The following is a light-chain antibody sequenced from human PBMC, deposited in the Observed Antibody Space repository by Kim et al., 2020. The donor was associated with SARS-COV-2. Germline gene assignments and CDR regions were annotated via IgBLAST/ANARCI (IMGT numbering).Light chain of an antibody. CDR2: GKN. CDR3: NSWDSSGNHVV. J-gene: IGLJ2*01. Sequence: WGQTVSITCQGDSLRSYYASWYQKKPGQAPVLVIYGKNNRPSGIPDRFAGSSSGNTASLTITGAQAEDEADYYCNSWDSSGNHVVFGGGTKLTVL. CDR1: SLRSYY. V-gene: IGLV3-19*01.